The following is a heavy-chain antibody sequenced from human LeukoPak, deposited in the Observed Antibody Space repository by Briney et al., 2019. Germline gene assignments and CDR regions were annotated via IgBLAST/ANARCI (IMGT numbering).Heavy chain of an antibody. CDR2: INGEGGT. CDR1: GFTFSNYW. CDR3: ARNLVYGSGSCGH. V-gene: IGHV3-74*01. D-gene: IGHD3-10*01. J-gene: IGHJ4*02. Sequence: GGSLRLSCAASGFTFSNYWMQWVRQAPGKGLVWVSRINGEGGTSYADSVKGRFTISRDNAKNTVHLQMNSLRAEDTAVYYCARNLVYGSGSCGHWGQGTLVTVSS.